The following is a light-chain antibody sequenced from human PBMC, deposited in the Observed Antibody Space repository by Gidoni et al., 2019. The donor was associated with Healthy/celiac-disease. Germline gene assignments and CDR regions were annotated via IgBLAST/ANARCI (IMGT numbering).Light chain of an antibody. V-gene: IGLV3-21*04. Sequence: SYVLTQPPPVSGAPGKTARITCGGNNIGSKSVHWYQQKPGQAPVLVIYDDSDRPSGIPERFSGSNSGNTATLTISRVEAGDEADYYCQVWDSSSDHHVFGTGTKVTVL. CDR2: DDS. J-gene: IGLJ1*01. CDR1: NIGSKS. CDR3: QVWDSSSDHHV.